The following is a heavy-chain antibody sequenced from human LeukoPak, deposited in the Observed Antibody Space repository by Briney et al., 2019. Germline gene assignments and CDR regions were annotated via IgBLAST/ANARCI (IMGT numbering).Heavy chain of an antibody. D-gene: IGHD4-23*01. J-gene: IGHJ5*02. CDR3: ARERSSSGGHNWFDP. CDR2: IYYTGVT. CDR1: GGYIITSGHY. V-gene: IGHV4-39*07. Sequence: SETLSLTCTVSGGYIITSGHYWGWIRQPPGKGLEWIWSIYYTGVTSTNPFFRSRMSISVDMSKNQCSLNLTAVTAADAAVYYCARERSSSGGHNWFDPWGQGTLVTVSS.